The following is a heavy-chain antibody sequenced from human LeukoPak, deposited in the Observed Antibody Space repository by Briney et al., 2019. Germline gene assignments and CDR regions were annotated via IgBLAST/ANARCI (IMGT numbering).Heavy chain of an antibody. Sequence: PSGTLSPTCAVSGGSITSRHWWSWVRQPPGKGLEWIGEIYHSGSTNYNPSLESRVTISLDKSKNQFSLKLSSVTAADTAVYYCARDRGDTATIDYWGQGTLVTVSS. CDR3: ARDRGDTATIDY. CDR1: GGSITSRHW. D-gene: IGHD5-18*01. V-gene: IGHV4-4*02. CDR2: IYHSGST. J-gene: IGHJ4*02.